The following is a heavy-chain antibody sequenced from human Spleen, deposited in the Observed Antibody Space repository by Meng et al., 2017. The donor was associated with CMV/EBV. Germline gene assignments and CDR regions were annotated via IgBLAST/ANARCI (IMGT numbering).Heavy chain of an antibody. CDR1: GFNFDTYW. V-gene: IGHV3-7*01. J-gene: IGHJ6*02. Sequence: GESLKISCAASGFNFDTYWMSWVRQAPGKGLEWVANIKQDGSEKHYADSVKGRFTISRDSAKNLLYLQMSSLRAEDTAVFYCGRDDFIVGANTRGYYYYYYGVDVWGRGTTVTVSS. CDR3: GRDDFIVGANTRGYYYYYYGVDV. CDR2: IKQDGSEK. D-gene: IGHD1-26*01.